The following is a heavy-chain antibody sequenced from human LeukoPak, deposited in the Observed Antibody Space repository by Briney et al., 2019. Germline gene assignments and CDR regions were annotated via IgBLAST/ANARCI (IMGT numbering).Heavy chain of an antibody. J-gene: IGHJ4*02. V-gene: IGHV3-33*01. CDR2: IWYDGSNK. CDR3: ARAWDTAAPYYFDY. D-gene: IGHD6-6*01. CDR1: GFTFSSYG. Sequence: GGSLRLSCAASGFTFSSYGMHWVRQAPGKGLEWGAVIWYDGSNKYYADSVKGRFTISRDNSKNTLYLQMNSLRAEDTAVYYCARAWDTAAPYYFDYWGQGTLVTVSS.